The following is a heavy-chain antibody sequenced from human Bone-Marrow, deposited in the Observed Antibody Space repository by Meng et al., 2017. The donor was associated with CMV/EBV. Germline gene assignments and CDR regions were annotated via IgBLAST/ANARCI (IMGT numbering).Heavy chain of an antibody. CDR2: ITTSGGGA. J-gene: IGHJ4*02. D-gene: IGHD3-16*01. Sequence: GESLKISCAVSGFTFSNYDMSWVRQAPGRGLEWVSSITTSGGGAYYADSVKGRFTISRNNSKNTLYLQMNSLRAEDTAAYYCAKHIPFGDFWGQGTLVTVSS. CDR3: AKHIPFGDF. V-gene: IGHV3-23*01. CDR1: GFTFSNYD.